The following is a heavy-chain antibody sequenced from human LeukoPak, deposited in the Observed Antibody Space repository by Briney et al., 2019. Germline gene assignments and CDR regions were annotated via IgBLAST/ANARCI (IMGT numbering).Heavy chain of an antibody. V-gene: IGHV4-59*08. D-gene: IGHD5-18*01. CDR2: IYYSGST. CDR3: AGAYSYAFYYFDY. CDR1: GGSISSYY. Sequence: SETLSLTCTVSGGSISSYYWSWIRQPPGKGLEWIGYIYYSGSTNYNPSLKSRVTISVDTSKNQFSLKLSSVTAADTAVYYCAGAYSYAFYYFDYWGQGTLVTVSS. J-gene: IGHJ4*02.